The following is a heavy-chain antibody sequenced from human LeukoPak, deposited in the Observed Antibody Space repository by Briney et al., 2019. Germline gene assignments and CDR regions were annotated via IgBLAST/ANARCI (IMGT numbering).Heavy chain of an antibody. CDR2: IYYSGST. J-gene: IGHJ4*02. CDR3: ARGYYGSGSYFRR. V-gene: IGHV4-59*01. Sequence: SETLSLTCTVSGGSISSYYWSWIRQPPGKGLEWNGYIYYSGSTNYNPSLKSRVTISVDTSKNQFSLKLSSVNAADTAVYYCARGYYGSGSYFRRWGQGTLVTVSS. CDR1: GGSISSYY. D-gene: IGHD3-10*01.